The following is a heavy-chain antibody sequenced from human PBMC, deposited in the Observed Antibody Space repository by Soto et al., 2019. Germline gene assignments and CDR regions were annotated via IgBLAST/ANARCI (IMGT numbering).Heavy chain of an antibody. CDR1: GFTVSSYR. Sequence: GSLRLSCAASGFTVSSYRMSWVRQAPGKVLDLSSVIYSAGIADFXXSLKGRFXXSRDSSKNTRXVQMSXLRADDTAVYYCARVHSSSYHYFDYWGQGX. CDR2: IYSAGIA. V-gene: IGHV3-66*01. D-gene: IGHD6-13*01. CDR3: ARVHSSSYHYFDY. J-gene: IGHJ4*02.